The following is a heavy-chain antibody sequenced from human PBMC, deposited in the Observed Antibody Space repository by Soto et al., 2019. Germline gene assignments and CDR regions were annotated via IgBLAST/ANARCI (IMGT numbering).Heavy chain of an antibody. CDR1: GYTFTSYY. CDR2: INPSGGST. D-gene: IGHD6-19*01. CDR3: ARAKQRIVVAVPPGY. Sequence: ASVKVSCKASGYTFTSYYMHWVRQPPGQRLEWMGIINPSGGSTSYAQKFQGRVTMTRDTSTSTVYMQLSSLRSEDTAVYYCARAKQRIVVAVPPGYWGQGTLVTLSS. J-gene: IGHJ4*02. V-gene: IGHV1-46*01.